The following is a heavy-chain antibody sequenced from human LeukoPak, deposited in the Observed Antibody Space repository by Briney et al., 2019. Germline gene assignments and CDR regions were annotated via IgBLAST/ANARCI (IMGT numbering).Heavy chain of an antibody. J-gene: IGHJ5*02. D-gene: IGHD3-3*01. CDR2: IKQDGSEK. V-gene: IGHV3-7*01. Sequence: GGSLGLSCAASGFTFSSYWMSWVRQAPGKGLEWVANIKQDGSEKYYVDSVKGRFTISRDNAKNSLYLQMNSLRAEDTAVYYCARDQAMFGVANWFDPWGQGTLVTVSS. CDR3: ARDQAMFGVANWFDP. CDR1: GFTFSSYW.